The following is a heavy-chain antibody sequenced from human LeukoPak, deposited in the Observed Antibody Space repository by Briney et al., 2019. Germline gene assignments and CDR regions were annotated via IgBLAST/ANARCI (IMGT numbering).Heavy chain of an antibody. V-gene: IGHV4-34*01. CDR3: ARVQRDDYGDYGGSWSDWYFDL. D-gene: IGHD4-17*01. J-gene: IGHJ2*01. CDR2: INHSGST. Sequence: SETLSLTCAVYGGSFSGYYWSWIRQPPGKGLEWIGEINHSGSTNYNPSLTSRVTISVDTSKNQFSLKLSSVTAADTAVYYCARVQRDDYGDYGGSWSDWYFDLWGRGTLVTVSS. CDR1: GGSFSGYY.